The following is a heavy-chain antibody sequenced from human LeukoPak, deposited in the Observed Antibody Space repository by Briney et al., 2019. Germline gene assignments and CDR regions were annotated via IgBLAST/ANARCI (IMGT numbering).Heavy chain of an antibody. D-gene: IGHD4-11*01. J-gene: IGHJ6*02. CDR2: IYHSGST. V-gene: IGHV4-30-2*01. CDR3: ARGGAATVTTDYYGMDV. CDR1: GGSISSGGYS. Sequence: SETLSLTCAVSGGSISSGGYSWSWIRQPPGKGLEWIGYIYHSGSTYYNPSLKSRVTISVDRSKNQFSLKLSPVTAADTAVYYCARGGAATVTTDYYGMDVWGQGTTVTVSS.